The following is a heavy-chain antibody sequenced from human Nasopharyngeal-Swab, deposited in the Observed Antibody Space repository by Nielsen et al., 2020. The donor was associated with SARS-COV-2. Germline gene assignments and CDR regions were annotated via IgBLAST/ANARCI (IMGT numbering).Heavy chain of an antibody. D-gene: IGHD3-9*01. CDR3: ASGDYDILTGQIYYYYGMDV. V-gene: IGHV7-4-1*02. Sequence: ASVKVSCKASGYTFTSYAMNWVRQAPGQGLEWMGWINTNTGNPTYAQGFTGRFVFSLDTSASTAYLQISSLKAEDTAVYYCASGDYDILTGQIYYYYGMDVWGQGTTVTVSS. CDR2: INTNTGNP. J-gene: IGHJ6*02. CDR1: GYTFTSYA.